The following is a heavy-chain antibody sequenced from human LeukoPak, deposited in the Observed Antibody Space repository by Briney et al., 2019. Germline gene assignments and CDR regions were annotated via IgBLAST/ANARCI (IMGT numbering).Heavy chain of an antibody. J-gene: IGHJ5*02. CDR1: GGSISSYY. Sequence: SETLSLTCTVSGGSISSYYWIWIRQPQGKRLEWIGHIYYDGSTNYNPSLKSRVTISVDTSKNQFSLNLSSVTAADTAVYYCARGAVAGKMSWFDPWGQGTLVTVSS. D-gene: IGHD6-19*01. CDR3: ARGAVAGKMSWFDP. V-gene: IGHV4-59*01. CDR2: IYYDGST.